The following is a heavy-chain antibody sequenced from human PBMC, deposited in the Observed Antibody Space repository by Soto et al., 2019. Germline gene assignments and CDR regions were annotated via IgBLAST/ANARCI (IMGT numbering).Heavy chain of an antibody. J-gene: IGHJ6*02. V-gene: IGHV4-31*03. Sequence: QVQLQESGPGLAKPSQTLSLTCTVSGGSISSGDYYWSWIRQHPGKGLEWIGYIYYSGSTYYNPSLKSRVTIPVDTSKNQFSLKLSSVTAADTAVYYCARDVPPGRGSPNFYYYGMDVWGQGATVTVSS. CDR3: ARDVPPGRGSPNFYYYGMDV. D-gene: IGHD3-10*01. CDR1: GGSISSGDYY. CDR2: IYYSGST.